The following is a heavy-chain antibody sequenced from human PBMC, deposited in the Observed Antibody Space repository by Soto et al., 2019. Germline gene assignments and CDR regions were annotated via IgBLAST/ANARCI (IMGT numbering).Heavy chain of an antibody. V-gene: IGHV4-30-4*01. CDR1: GGSISSGDYY. CDR3: ASRKSSPYFDY. J-gene: IGHJ4*02. Sequence: SETLSLTCTVSGGSISSGDYYWTWIRQPPGKGLEWIGYIYYSGSTYYNPSLKSRVTISVDTSKNQFSLKLSSVTAADTAVYYCASRKSSPYFDYWGQGTLVTVSS. D-gene: IGHD3-10*01. CDR2: IYYSGST.